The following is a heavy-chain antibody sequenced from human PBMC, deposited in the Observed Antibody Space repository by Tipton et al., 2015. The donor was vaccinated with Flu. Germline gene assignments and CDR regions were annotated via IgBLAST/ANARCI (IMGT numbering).Heavy chain of an antibody. CDR3: ARDHPPSITVLGEITDYFGMAV. Sequence: SLRLSCAASGFTFSRYAMSWVRQAPGKGLEWVASLSGGGGTTFFADSVKGRFTVSRDFSKNTLYLQMNSLRGDDTAMYYCARDHPPSITVLGEITDYFGMAVWGQGTTVTVSS. CDR2: LSGGGGTT. D-gene: IGHD3-3*01. J-gene: IGHJ6*02. CDR1: GFTFSRYA. V-gene: IGHV3-23*01.